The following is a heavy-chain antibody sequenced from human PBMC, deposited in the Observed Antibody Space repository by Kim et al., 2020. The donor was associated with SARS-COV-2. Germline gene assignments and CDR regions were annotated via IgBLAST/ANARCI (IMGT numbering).Heavy chain of an antibody. CDR3: AKAAGKYPEYNWFDP. J-gene: IGHJ5*02. CDR1: GFTFSSFA. Sequence: GGSLRLSCATSGFTFSSFAISWVRQAPGKGLEWVSSVSGSGSATYYADSVKGRFTISRDNAKNTLYLEIKSLRAEDTAVYYCAKAAGKYPEYNWFDPWGQGTLVTVSS. V-gene: IGHV3-23*01. CDR2: VSGSGSAT. D-gene: IGHD2-2*01.